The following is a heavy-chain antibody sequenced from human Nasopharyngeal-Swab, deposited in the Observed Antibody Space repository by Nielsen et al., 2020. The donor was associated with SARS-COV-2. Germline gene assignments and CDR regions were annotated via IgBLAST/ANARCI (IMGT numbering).Heavy chain of an antibody. Sequence: WIRQPPGEGLEWIGEINHSGSTNYNPSLKSRVTISVDKSKNQFSLKLSSVTAADTAVYYCATTPPSPIQGGPHTYFDYWGQGTLVTVSS. J-gene: IGHJ4*02. CDR2: INHSGST. V-gene: IGHV4-34*01. CDR3: ATTPPSPIQGGPHTYFDY. D-gene: IGHD5-18*01.